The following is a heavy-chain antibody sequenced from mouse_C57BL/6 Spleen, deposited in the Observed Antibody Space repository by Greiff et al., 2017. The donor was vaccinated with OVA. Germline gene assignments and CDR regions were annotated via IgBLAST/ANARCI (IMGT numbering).Heavy chain of an antibody. V-gene: IGHV5-6*01. Sequence: EVKLMESGGDLVKPGGSLKLSCAASGFTFSSYGMSWVRPTPDKRLEWVATISSGGSYTYYPDSVRGRFPISRDNAKNTLYLQMSSLKSEDTAMYYCARHPPDYYGSSYLDYWGQGTTLTVSS. D-gene: IGHD1-1*01. CDR2: ISSGGSYT. CDR3: ARHPPDYYGSSYLDY. J-gene: IGHJ2*01. CDR1: GFTFSSYG.